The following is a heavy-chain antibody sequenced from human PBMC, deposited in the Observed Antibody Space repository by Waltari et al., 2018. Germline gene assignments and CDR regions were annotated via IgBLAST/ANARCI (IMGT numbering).Heavy chain of an antibody. CDR2: INHSGST. D-gene: IGHD2-2*01. J-gene: IGHJ4*02. Sequence: QVQLQQWGAGLLKPSETLSLTCAVDGGSFSGYYWSWIRQPPGKGLECIGEINHSGSTNYNPSLKSRVTISVDTSKNQFSLKLSSVTAADTAVYYCARGVQEYQLPLVGFGWYYFDYWGQGTLVTVSS. CDR3: ARGVQEYQLPLVGFGWYYFDY. CDR1: GGSFSGYY. V-gene: IGHV4-34*01.